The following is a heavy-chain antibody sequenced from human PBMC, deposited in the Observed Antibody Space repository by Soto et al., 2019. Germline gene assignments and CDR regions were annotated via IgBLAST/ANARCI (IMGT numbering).Heavy chain of an antibody. CDR2: IYYSGST. D-gene: IGHD3-3*01. V-gene: IGHV4-31*03. CDR3: ARGIQPNYDFHGGWFDP. J-gene: IGHJ5*02. CDR1: GGSISSGGYY. Sequence: QVQLQESGPGLVKPSQTLSLTCTVSGGSISSGGYYWSWIRQHPGKGLEWIGYIYYSGSTYYNPSLKSRVTISVDPSKNQFSLKLSSVTAADTAVYYCARGIQPNYDFHGGWFDPWGQGTLVTVSS.